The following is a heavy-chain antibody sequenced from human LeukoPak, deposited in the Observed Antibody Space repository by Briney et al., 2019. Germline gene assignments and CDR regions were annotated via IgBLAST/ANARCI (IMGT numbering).Heavy chain of an antibody. CDR2: ISAYNGNT. CDR1: GYTFTSYG. Sequence: ASVKVSCKASGYTFTSYGISWVRQAPGQGIEWMGWISAYNGNTNYAQKLQGRVTMTTDTSTSTAYMELRSLRSDDTAVYYCARDQGFGYYDYVWGSYRLYYFDYWGQGTLVTVSS. V-gene: IGHV1-18*04. D-gene: IGHD3-16*02. J-gene: IGHJ4*02. CDR3: ARDQGFGYYDYVWGSYRLYYFDY.